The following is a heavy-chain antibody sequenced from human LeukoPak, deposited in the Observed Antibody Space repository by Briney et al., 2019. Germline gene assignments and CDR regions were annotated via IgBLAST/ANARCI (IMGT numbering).Heavy chain of an antibody. CDR1: GFTLSTYA. Sequence: GGSLRLSCTASGFTLSTYAMSWVRQAPGKGLEWVSLISGNTGSTYYADSVKGRFTISRDITKNTLYLQMNSQRAEDTAVYYCARENPGGDYYDSSGYGLDYWGQGTLVTVSS. V-gene: IGHV3-23*01. D-gene: IGHD3-22*01. J-gene: IGHJ4*02. CDR3: ARENPGGDYYDSSGYGLDY. CDR2: ISGNTGST.